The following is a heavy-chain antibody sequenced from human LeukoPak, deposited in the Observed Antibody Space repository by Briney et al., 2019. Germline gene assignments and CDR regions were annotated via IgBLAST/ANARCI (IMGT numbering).Heavy chain of an antibody. Sequence: TSETLSLTCSVSGYFISSGYYWGWIRQPPGKGLEWIGSIHHSGSTQYNPVLKSRVTISEDTSKNQFSLKMTSVTAADTAVYYCARDDRVEGGYYTFDYWGQGTLVTVSS. J-gene: IGHJ4*02. CDR1: GYFISSGYY. D-gene: IGHD3-3*01. CDR3: ARDDRVEGGYYTFDY. V-gene: IGHV4-38-2*02. CDR2: IHHSGST.